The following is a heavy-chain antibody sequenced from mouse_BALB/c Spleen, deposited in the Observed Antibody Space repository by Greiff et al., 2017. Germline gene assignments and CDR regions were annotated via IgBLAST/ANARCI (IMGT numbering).Heavy chain of an antibody. D-gene: IGHD2-1*01. CDR1: GYAFSSYW. J-gene: IGHJ1*01. V-gene: IGHV1-80*01. CDR3: ARYGNYWYFDV. Sequence: QVQQQSGAELVRPGSSVKISCKASGYAFSSYWMNWVKQRPGQGLEWIGQIYPGDGDTNYNGKFKGKATLTADKSSSTAYMQLSSLTSEDSAVYFCARYGNYWYFDVWGAGTTVTVSS. CDR2: IYPGDGDT.